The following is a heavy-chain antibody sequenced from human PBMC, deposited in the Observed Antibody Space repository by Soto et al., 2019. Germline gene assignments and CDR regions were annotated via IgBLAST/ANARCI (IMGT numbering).Heavy chain of an antibody. Sequence: EVQLVQSGAEVKKPGESLKISCKGSGYSFTNYGIGWVRQMPGKGLEWMGNNYPGDSDTRYSPSFQGQVTISADKSISAVYLQWRTLKSSETVIYYCAIRDNHYDTSGSSRYYFDYWGQGTLVTVSS. J-gene: IGHJ4*02. CDR2: NYPGDSDT. V-gene: IGHV5-51*03. CDR1: GYSFTNYG. CDR3: AIRDNHYDTSGSSRYYFDY. D-gene: IGHD3-22*01.